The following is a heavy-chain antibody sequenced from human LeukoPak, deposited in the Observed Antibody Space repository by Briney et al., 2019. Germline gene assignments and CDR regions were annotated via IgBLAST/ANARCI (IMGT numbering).Heavy chain of an antibody. V-gene: IGHV3-21*05. CDR2: ISSSGRSI. CDR3: GREIPSGSYAPDY. J-gene: IGHJ4*02. Sequence: GGSLRLSCAASGFTFSSYSMNWVRQAPGEGLEWVSYISSSGRSILYADSVKGRFTVSRDNAKNSLYLQMNNLRAEDTAVYYCGREIPSGSYAPDYWGQGILVIVSS. CDR1: GFTFSSYS. D-gene: IGHD1-26*01.